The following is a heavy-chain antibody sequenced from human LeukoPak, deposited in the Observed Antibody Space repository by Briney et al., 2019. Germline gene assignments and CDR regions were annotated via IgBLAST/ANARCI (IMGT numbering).Heavy chain of an antibody. CDR3: ARVLLPSYPYPGSYSFDY. D-gene: IGHD1-26*01. CDR2: INPNSGGT. J-gene: IGHJ4*02. V-gene: IGHV1-2*02. Sequence: ASVKVSCKASGYTFTGYYIHWVRQAPGQGLEWMGWINPNSGGTNYAQKFQGRVTMTRDTSISTAYMELSRLRSDDTAVYYCARVLLPSYPYPGSYSFDYWGQGTLVTVPS. CDR1: GYTFTGYY.